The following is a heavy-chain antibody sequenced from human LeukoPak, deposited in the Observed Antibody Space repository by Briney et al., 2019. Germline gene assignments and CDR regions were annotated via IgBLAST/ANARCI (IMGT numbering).Heavy chain of an antibody. CDR2: ISGNGEYT. D-gene: IGHD1-26*01. CDR1: GFTFSSYG. CDR3: ARDSAAVGGHDFDY. J-gene: IGHJ4*02. Sequence: GGSLRLSCAAAGFTFSSYGMSWVRQAPGKGLEWVSAISGNGEYTYYADSVKGRVTISRDSSKNTMFLQMNSLTAEDTAVYYCARDSAAVGGHDFDYWGQGALVTVSS. V-gene: IGHV3-23*01.